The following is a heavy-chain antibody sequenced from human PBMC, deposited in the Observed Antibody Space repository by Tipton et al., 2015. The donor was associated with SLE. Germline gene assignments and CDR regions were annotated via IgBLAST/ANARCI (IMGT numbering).Heavy chain of an antibody. CDR1: GGSISSGDYY. V-gene: IGHV4-30-4*03. CDR2: IYYSGST. D-gene: IGHD2-21*02. CDR3: TGDEPSYFDY. Sequence: TLSLTCTVSGGSISSGDYYWSWVRQPPGKGLEWIGNIYYSGSTYYNPSLKSRVTISVDTSKNQFSLKLSAVTAADTAVYYCTGDEPSYFDYWGQGTLVTVSS. J-gene: IGHJ4*02.